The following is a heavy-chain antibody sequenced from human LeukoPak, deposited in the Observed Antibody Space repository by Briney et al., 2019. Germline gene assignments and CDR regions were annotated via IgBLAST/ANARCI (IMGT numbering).Heavy chain of an antibody. Sequence: SETLSLICTVSGRSISISNYYCGRIRQPPARRLEWIGSMSCGGSTYYSPSLKSRLSISVDTSENQFSLNLNSVTAADTAVYFCARRRAGGRLDYWGRGTVVTVSS. CDR1: GRSISISNYY. V-gene: IGHV4-39*01. CDR3: ARRRAGGRLDY. D-gene: IGHD3-16*01. CDR2: MSCGGST. J-gene: IGHJ4*02.